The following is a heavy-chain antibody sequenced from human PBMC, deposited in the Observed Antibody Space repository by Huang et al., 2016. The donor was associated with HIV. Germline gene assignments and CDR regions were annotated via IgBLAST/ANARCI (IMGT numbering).Heavy chain of an antibody. CDR1: GYTFTDSN. V-gene: IGHV1-2*02. Sequence: QVQLVQSGAEVKNPGASVRVSCKASGYTFTDSNIHWVRQPPGQGLEWRGWRNPKGGGTIYAQRCQGRVPMTRDTTISTVHMDLRRIQSDDTAVYFCARDWSFGSSTSPADWGQGTLVTVSS. J-gene: IGHJ4*02. D-gene: IGHD6-6*01. CDR3: ARDWSFGSSTSPAD. CDR2: RNPKGGGT.